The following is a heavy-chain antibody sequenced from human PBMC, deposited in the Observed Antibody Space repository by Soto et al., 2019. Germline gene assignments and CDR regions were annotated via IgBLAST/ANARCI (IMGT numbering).Heavy chain of an antibody. Sequence: QVQLVQSGAEVKKPGSSVKVSCKASGGTFSSYAISWVRQAPGQGLEWMGGIIPIFGTANYAQKFQGRVTITADESTSKAYMELSSLRSEDTAVYYCAREDYYDSSGYYYYYGMDVWGQGTTVTVSS. CDR3: AREDYYDSSGYYYYYGMDV. J-gene: IGHJ6*02. CDR1: GGTFSSYA. CDR2: IIPIFGTA. D-gene: IGHD3-22*01. V-gene: IGHV1-69*01.